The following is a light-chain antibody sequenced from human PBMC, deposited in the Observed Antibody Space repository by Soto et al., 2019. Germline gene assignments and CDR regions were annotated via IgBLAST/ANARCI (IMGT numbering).Light chain of an antibody. V-gene: IGKV3-20*01. CDR2: AAS. J-gene: IGKJ4*01. CDR3: QQYGSSPRLT. Sequence: EIVLTQSPGTLSLSPGERATLSCRASQSVSSSYLAWYQQKPGQAPRLLIYAASSRATGIPDRFSGSGSGTDFTLTISRLEPDDFAVYYCQQYGSSPRLTFGGGTKVEIK. CDR1: QSVSSSY.